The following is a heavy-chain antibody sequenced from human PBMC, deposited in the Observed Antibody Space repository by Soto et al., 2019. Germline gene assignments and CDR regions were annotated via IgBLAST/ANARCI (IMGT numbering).Heavy chain of an antibody. Sequence: QLLESGPGLVKPSETLSLTCTVSGGSISSSSYYWGWIRQPPGKGLEWIGSIYYSGSTYYNPSLKSRVTISVDTSKNQFSLKLSSVTAADTAVYYCARHRPHYENWRNAFDIWGQGTMVTVSS. CDR2: IYYSGST. V-gene: IGHV4-39*01. CDR1: GGSISSSSYY. J-gene: IGHJ3*02. D-gene: IGHD3-22*01. CDR3: ARHRPHYENWRNAFDI.